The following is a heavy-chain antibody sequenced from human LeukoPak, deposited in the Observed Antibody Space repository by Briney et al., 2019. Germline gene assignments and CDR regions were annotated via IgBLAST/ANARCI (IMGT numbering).Heavy chain of an antibody. CDR2: INPSGGST. J-gene: IGHJ3*02. D-gene: IGHD6-6*01. CDR1: GGTFSSYA. V-gene: IGHV1-46*01. CDR3: ASYSSSSGVLAFDI. Sequence: ASVKVSCKASGGTFSSYAISWVRQAPGQGLEWMGIINPSGGSTSYAQKFQGRVTMTRDTSTSTVYMELSSLRSEDTAVYYCASYSSSSGVLAFDIWGQGTMVTVSS.